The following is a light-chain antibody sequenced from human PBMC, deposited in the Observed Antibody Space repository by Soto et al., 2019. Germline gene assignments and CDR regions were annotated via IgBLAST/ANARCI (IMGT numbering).Light chain of an antibody. CDR2: GAS. V-gene: IGKV3-20*01. Sequence: ETVMTQSPATLPVSPGERATLSCRASQSVRSNLAWYQQKPGQAPRLLIYGASTRATGIPDRFSGGGSGTDFTLTITRLEPEDFAVYYCQYYGNSPLTFGQGTKVDI. J-gene: IGKJ1*01. CDR3: QYYGNSPLT. CDR1: QSVRSN.